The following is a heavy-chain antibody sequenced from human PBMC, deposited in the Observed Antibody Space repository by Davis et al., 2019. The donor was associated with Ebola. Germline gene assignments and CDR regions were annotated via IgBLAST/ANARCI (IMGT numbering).Heavy chain of an antibody. CDR2: ISHSGTT. Sequence: SETLSLTCTVSDVSISPYYWSWIRQSPGKGREGKGYISHSGTTNYNPSLQSRVTISVDTSKNEFSLRLRSVTAADTAVYYCARLFSDHFDYWGQGTPVSVSS. V-gene: IGHV4-59*08. J-gene: IGHJ4*02. CDR1: DVSISPYY. CDR3: ARLFSDHFDY. D-gene: IGHD3-10*02.